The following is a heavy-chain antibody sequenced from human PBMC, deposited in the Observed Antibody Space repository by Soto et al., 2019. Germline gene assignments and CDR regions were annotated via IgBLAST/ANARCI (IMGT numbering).Heavy chain of an antibody. CDR2: ISWNSFNI. CDR1: GFTFDDHA. V-gene: IGHV3-9*01. D-gene: IGHD3-10*01. CDR3: VKESIIEYGGLDY. J-gene: IGHJ4*02. Sequence: GGSLRLSCAASGFTFDDHAMHWVRQAPGKGLEWVSGISWNSFNIGYADSVKGRFTISRDSAKNSLYLQMNSLRPEDTAFYYCVKESIIEYGGLDYWGRGALVTVSS.